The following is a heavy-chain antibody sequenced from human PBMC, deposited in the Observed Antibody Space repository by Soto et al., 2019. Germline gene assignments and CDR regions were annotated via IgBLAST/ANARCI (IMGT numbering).Heavy chain of an antibody. CDR2: INPSGGST. V-gene: IGHV1-46*01. Sequence: GASVKVSCKASGYTFASYYMHWVRQAPGQGLEWMGIINPSGGSTSYAQKFQGRVTMTRDTSTSTVYMELSSLRSEDTAVYYCARDLRGRGSPYYDFWSGYGSEYYGMDVWGQGTTVTVSS. J-gene: IGHJ6*02. D-gene: IGHD3-3*01. CDR3: ARDLRGRGSPYYDFWSGYGSEYYGMDV. CDR1: GYTFASYY.